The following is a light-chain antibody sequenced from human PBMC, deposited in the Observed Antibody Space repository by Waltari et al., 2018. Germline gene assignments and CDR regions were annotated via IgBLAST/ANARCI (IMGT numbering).Light chain of an antibody. J-gene: IGKJ1*01. Sequence: ERELTHSPGTLSLSPGERATLACRASQSVGRSLAWYQQKPGQAPRPLIYDASRRATGIPDRFSGSGSGTDFSLTISRLEPEDFAVYYCQNYVRLPAAFGQGTKVEI. CDR1: QSVGRS. CDR3: QNYVRLPAA. V-gene: IGKV3-20*01. CDR2: DAS.